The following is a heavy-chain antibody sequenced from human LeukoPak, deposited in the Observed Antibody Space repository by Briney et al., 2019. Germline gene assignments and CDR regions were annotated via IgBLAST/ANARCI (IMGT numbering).Heavy chain of an antibody. CDR1: GDSASSSSYH. V-gene: IGHV4-61*01. D-gene: IGHD6-6*01. J-gene: IGHJ5*02. Sequence: SETLSLTCTLSGDSASSSSYHWSWIRQPPGKGLEWIGYIYYSGSTNYNPSLKSRVTISIDTAKNQFSLKLSSVTAADTAVYYGAGSLDSSIAHPPRPSRGYNWFDPWGQGTLVTVSS. CDR2: IYYSGST. CDR3: AGSLDSSIAHPPRPSRGYNWFDP.